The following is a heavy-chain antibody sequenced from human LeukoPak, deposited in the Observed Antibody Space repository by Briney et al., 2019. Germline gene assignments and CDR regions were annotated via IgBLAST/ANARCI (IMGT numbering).Heavy chain of an antibody. J-gene: IGHJ5*02. D-gene: IGHD3-3*01. CDR1: GFTVSSNY. Sequence: PGGSLRLSCAASGFTVSSNYMSWVRQAPGKGLEWASVIYSGGNTYYADSVEGRFTISRDNSKNTLYLQMNSLRAEDTAVYYCARGIGSQLRSGWFDPWGQGTLVTVSS. CDR2: IYSGGNT. V-gene: IGHV3-66*01. CDR3: ARGIGSQLRSGWFDP.